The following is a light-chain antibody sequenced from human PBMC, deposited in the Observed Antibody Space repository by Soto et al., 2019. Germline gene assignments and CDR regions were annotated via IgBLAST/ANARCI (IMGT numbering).Light chain of an antibody. CDR3: QQRANWPLT. CDR2: DAS. Sequence: EIVMTQSPATLSVSLGERATLSCRASQSVTSLLGWYHQKPGQAPRLLIYDASYRATGIPARFSGSGSGTDFTLTISSLEPDDFGVYYCQQRANWPLTFGGGTKVDIK. CDR1: QSVTSL. J-gene: IGKJ4*01. V-gene: IGKV3-11*01.